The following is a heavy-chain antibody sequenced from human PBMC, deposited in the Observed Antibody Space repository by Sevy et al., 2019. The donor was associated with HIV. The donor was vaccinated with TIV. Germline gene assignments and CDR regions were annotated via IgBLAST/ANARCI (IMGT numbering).Heavy chain of an antibody. D-gene: IGHD4-17*01. CDR3: ARDVAFTTEYSYGMDV. CDR1: GFMFSSYS. V-gene: IGHV3-30-3*01. CDR2: ISYAGSNK. Sequence: GGSLRLSCAASGFMFSSYSVHWVRQAPGKGLEWVAVISYAGSNKYYADSVKGRFTISRDNSKNTLYLQMNSLRAEDTAVYYCARDVAFTTEYSYGMDVWGQGTTATVSS. J-gene: IGHJ6*02.